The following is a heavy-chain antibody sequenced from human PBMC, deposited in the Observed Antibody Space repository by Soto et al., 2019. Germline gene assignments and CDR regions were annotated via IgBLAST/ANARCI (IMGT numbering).Heavy chain of an antibody. V-gene: IGHV3-23*01. D-gene: IGHD3-16*01. CDR2: ISVGDDRK. Sequence: DVQLLQSGGGLVQPGGSLKVSCAASGFSVSSYSMTWVRQAPGKGLEYVSGISVGDDRKFYADSVKGRFTVSRDNSKNILYLQMDSLRVDDTAIYYCSRWDGYGDYWGQGTLVTVSS. CDR3: SRWDGYGDY. J-gene: IGHJ4*02. CDR1: GFSVSSYS.